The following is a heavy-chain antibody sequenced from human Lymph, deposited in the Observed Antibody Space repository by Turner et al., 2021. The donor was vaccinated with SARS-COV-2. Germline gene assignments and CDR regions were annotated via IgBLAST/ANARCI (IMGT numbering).Heavy chain of an antibody. CDR1: GFTFDDYA. D-gene: IGHD5-12*01. CDR2: ISGDGGST. CDR3: AKEGLSGRRLQFVPYFAY. J-gene: IGHJ4*02. V-gene: IGHV3-43*02. Sequence: EVQLVESGGGVVQPGGSLILSCADSGFTFDDYAMHWVRQAPGKGLEWVSLISGDGGSTYYADSVKGRFTISRDDSKNSLYLQINSLRTEDTALYYCAKEGLSGRRLQFVPYFAYWGQGTLVSVSS.